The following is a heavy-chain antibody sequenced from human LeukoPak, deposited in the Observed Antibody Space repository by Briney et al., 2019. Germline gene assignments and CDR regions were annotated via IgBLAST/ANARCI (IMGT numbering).Heavy chain of an antibody. J-gene: IGHJ5*02. D-gene: IGHD6-13*01. V-gene: IGHV3-23*01. Sequence: PGGSLRFSCAASGFTFSSYAMSWVRQAPGKGLEWVSAISGSGGSTYYADSVKGRFTISRDNSKNTLYLQMNSLRAEDTAVYYCARDLSALISGTAPRFDPWGQGTLVTVSS. CDR2: ISGSGGST. CDR3: ARDLSALISGTAPRFDP. CDR1: GFTFSSYA.